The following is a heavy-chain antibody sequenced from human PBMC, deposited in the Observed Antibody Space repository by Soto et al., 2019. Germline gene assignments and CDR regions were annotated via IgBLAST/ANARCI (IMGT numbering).Heavy chain of an antibody. D-gene: IGHD6-6*01. J-gene: IGHJ5*02. V-gene: IGHV3-23*01. CDR1: GFTFSSYA. Sequence: EVQLLESGGGLVQSGGSLRLSCVASGFTFSSYAMSWVRQAPGKGLEWVSGISGSGGSTYYADSVKGRFAISRDNSKNTLYMQMNSLRGEDTAVYYCAKGYSSSHDGWFDPWGQGTLVTVSS. CDR3: AKGYSSSHDGWFDP. CDR2: ISGSGGST.